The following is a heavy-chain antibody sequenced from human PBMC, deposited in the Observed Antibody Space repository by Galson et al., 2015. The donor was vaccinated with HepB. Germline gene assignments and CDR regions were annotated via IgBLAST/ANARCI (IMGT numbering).Heavy chain of an antibody. Sequence: SVKVSCKASGYTFTSYGISWVRQAPGQGLEWMGWISAYNGNTNYAQKLQGRVTMTTDTSTSTAYMELRSLRSDDTAVYYCARDQWWELPGTGYYYYGMDVWGQGTTVTVSS. V-gene: IGHV1-18*04. CDR2: ISAYNGNT. CDR3: ARDQWWELPGTGYYYYGMDV. D-gene: IGHD1-26*01. CDR1: GYTFTSYG. J-gene: IGHJ6*02.